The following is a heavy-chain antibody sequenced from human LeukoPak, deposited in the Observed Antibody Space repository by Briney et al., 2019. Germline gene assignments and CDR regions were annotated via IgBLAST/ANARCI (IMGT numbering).Heavy chain of an antibody. Sequence: PGGSLRLSCAASGFTFSDYYMSWIRQAPGKGLEWVSYISSSGSTIYYADSVKGRFTISRDNAKNSLYLQMNSLRAEDTAVYYCAREDRKAVAQNPFRALYYYYYMDVWGKGTTVTISS. J-gene: IGHJ6*03. CDR2: ISSSGSTI. CDR3: AREDRKAVAQNPFRALYYYYYMDV. CDR1: GFTFSDYY. D-gene: IGHD6-19*01. V-gene: IGHV3-11*04.